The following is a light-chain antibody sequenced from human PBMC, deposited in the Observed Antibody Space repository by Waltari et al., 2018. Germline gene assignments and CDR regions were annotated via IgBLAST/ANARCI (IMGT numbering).Light chain of an antibody. Sequence: AMQMTQSPSSLSASVGDRVTITCRASQDIRSDLGWYQQKPVKAPKLLMYATSLLQSGVPSRFSGSGSGTEFTLTISNLQPEDFATYYCLQDSSYPRTFGQGTRVEIK. J-gene: IGKJ1*01. CDR2: ATS. CDR3: LQDSSYPRT. CDR1: QDIRSD. V-gene: IGKV1-6*01.